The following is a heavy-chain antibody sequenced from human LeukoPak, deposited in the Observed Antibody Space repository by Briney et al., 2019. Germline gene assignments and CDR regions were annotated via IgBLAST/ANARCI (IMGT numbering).Heavy chain of an antibody. V-gene: IGHV5-51*01. J-gene: IGHJ5*02. CDR2: IYPGDSDI. CDR1: GYTFTSSW. D-gene: IGHD2-15*01. CDR3: ARQVPGCSGGACYSGWFDP. Sequence: GESLKISCKGSGYTFTSSWIGWVRQMPGKGLEWMGIIYPGDSDIRYSPSFQGQVSISADKSIGTTYLQWSSLKASGTAMYYCARQVPGCSGGACYSGWFDPWGQGTLVTVSS.